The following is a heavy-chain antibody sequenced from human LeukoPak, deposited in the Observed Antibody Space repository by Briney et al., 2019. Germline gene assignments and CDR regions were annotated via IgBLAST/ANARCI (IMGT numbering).Heavy chain of an antibody. CDR2: IYYGGST. CDR1: GGSISSGDYY. J-gene: IGHJ5*02. Sequence: PSQTLSLTCTVSGGSISSGDYYWSWIRQPPGKGLEWIGYIYYGGSTYYNPSLKSRVTISVDTSKNQFSLKLSSVTAADTAVYYCAGYQLLLGSWFDPWGQGTLVTVSS. V-gene: IGHV4-30-4*01. D-gene: IGHD2-2*01. CDR3: AGYQLLLGSWFDP.